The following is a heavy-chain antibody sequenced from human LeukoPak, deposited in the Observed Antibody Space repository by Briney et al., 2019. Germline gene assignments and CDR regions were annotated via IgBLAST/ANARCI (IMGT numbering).Heavy chain of an antibody. J-gene: IGHJ4*02. V-gene: IGHV3-48*03. Sequence: PGGSLRLSCAASGFTFSSYEMNWVRQAPGKGLEWVSYISSSGSTIYYADSVKGRFTISRDNAKNSLYLQMNSLRAEDMALYYCAKGYSGSYYPPPIFDSWGQGTLVTVSS. CDR1: GFTFSSYE. CDR2: ISSSGSTI. D-gene: IGHD1-26*01. CDR3: AKGYSGSYYPPPIFDS.